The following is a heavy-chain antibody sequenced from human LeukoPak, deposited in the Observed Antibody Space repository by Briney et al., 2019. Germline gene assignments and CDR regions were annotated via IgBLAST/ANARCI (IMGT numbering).Heavy chain of an antibody. V-gene: IGHV1-69*06. Sequence: ASVKVSCKASGGALSSYAISWVRQAPGRGLEWMGGIIPIFGTANYAQKFQGRVTITADKSTSTAYMELSSLRSEDTAVYYCARYSSSWEGGDWFDPWGQGTLVTVSS. CDR1: GGALSSYA. CDR2: IIPIFGTA. CDR3: ARYSSSWEGGDWFDP. D-gene: IGHD6-13*01. J-gene: IGHJ5*02.